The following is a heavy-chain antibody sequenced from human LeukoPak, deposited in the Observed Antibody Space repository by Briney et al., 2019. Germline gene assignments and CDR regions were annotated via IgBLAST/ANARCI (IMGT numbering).Heavy chain of an antibody. CDR2: IYRSGST. Sequence: SETLSLTCTVSGDSISSNSYYWGWIRQPPGKGLEWIGSIYRSGSTYYNPSLQSRVTISVDTSKNQFSLRLSSVSAADTAVYHCASGTSEVGIRYWGQGTLVTVSS. CDR3: ASGTSEVGIRY. D-gene: IGHD5-18*01. CDR1: GDSISSNSYY. V-gene: IGHV4-39*07. J-gene: IGHJ4*02.